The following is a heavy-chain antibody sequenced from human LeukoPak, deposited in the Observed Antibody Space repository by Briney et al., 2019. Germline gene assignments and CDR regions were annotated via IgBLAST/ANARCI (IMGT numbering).Heavy chain of an antibody. J-gene: IGHJ4*02. CDR2: INHSGST. CDR3: ARGRRWFGESLFDY. V-gene: IGHV4-34*01. Sequence: SVPLSLICAVYGGPFSGYYWSWLRQSPGKGLEGIGEINHSGSTNYNPSLKSRITIPVDTSKNQFSLKLSSVTAAATAVYYCARGRRWFGESLFDYWGQGTLVTVSS. CDR1: GGPFSGYY. D-gene: IGHD3-10*01.